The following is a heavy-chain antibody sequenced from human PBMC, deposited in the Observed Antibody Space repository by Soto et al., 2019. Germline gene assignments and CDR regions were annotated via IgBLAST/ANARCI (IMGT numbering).Heavy chain of an antibody. J-gene: IGHJ5*02. CDR3: ARERDSSPFEFSPPWFDP. Sequence: GGSLRLSCAASGFTFSSYGMHWVRQAPGKVLEWVAVIWYDGSNKYYADSVKGRFTISRDNSKNTLYLQMNSLRAEDTAVYYCARERDSSPFEFSPPWFDPWGQGTLVTVSS. CDR2: IWYDGSNK. V-gene: IGHV3-33*01. CDR1: GFTFSSYG. D-gene: IGHD6-6*01.